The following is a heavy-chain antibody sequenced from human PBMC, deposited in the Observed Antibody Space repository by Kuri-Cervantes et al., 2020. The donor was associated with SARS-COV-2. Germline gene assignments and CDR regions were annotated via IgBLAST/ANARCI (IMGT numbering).Heavy chain of an antibody. D-gene: IGHD2-2*01. J-gene: IGHJ4*02. CDR3: ARWEGYCSSTSCYPRRRVGFDY. Sequence: ASVKVSCKASGYTFTGYYMHWVRQAPGQGLEWMGWINPNSGGTNYAQKFQGWVTMTRDTSISTAYMELSSLRSEDTAVYYCARWEGYCSSTSCYPRRRVGFDYWGQGTLVTVSS. V-gene: IGHV1-2*04. CDR2: INPNSGGT. CDR1: GYTFTGYY.